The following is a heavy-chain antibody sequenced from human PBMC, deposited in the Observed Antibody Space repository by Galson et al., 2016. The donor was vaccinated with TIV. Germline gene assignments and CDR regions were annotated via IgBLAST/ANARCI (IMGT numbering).Heavy chain of an antibody. Sequence: SLRLSCAASGFNFSNYSMDWVRQAPGKGLEWVSYISSSSPSNIYYADSVQGRFTISRDNANKSLYLQMNSLRDEDTALYYCAREWDVLRSFEWSYNNYGLDVWGQGTTVTVSS. CDR2: ISSSSPSNI. J-gene: IGHJ6*02. CDR3: AREWDVLRSFEWSYNNYGLDV. D-gene: IGHD3-3*01. CDR1: GFNFSNYS. V-gene: IGHV3-48*02.